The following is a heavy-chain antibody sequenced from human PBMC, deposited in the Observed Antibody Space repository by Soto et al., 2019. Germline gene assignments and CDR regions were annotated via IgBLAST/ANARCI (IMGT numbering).Heavy chain of an antibody. CDR2: IIPVFGTT. D-gene: IGHD3-16*01. V-gene: IGHV1-69*13. J-gene: IGHJ4*02. CDR3: ARGGGPYVWFNEF. Sequence: SVKVSCKDSGGLFSSFAISWVRQAPGQGLEWLGGIIPVFGTTSYAEKFQDRVTITADESTNTAYMELSSLTSGDTAIYYCARGGGPYVWFNEFWGQGTLVTVSS. CDR1: GGLFSSFA.